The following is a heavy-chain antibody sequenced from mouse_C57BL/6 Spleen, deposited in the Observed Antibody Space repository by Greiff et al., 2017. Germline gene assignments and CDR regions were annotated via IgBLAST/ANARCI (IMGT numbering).Heavy chain of an antibody. CDR3: TREGGYDWYYFDY. CDR1: GFTFSSYA. Sequence: EVKVVESGEGLVKPGGSLKLSCAASGFTFSSYAMSWVRQTPEKRLEWVAYISSGGDYIYYADTVKGRFTISRDNARNTLYLQMSSLKSEDTAMYYCTREGGYDWYYFDYWGQGTTLTVSS. V-gene: IGHV5-9-1*02. CDR2: ISSGGDYI. D-gene: IGHD2-2*01. J-gene: IGHJ2*01.